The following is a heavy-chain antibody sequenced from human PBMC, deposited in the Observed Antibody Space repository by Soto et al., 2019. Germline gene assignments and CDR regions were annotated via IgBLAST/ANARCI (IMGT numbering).Heavy chain of an antibody. D-gene: IGHD5-12*01. V-gene: IGHV1-46*01. J-gene: IGHJ4*02. Sequence: SVKVSCNASGYTFTGYYMHWVRQAPGQGLEWMGIINPSGGSTSDAQKFKGRVTMTRDTSTSTVYMELSSLRSEDTAVYYCAINRRDGYNIGYYFDYWGQGTLVTVSS. CDR2: INPSGGST. CDR1: GYTFTGYY. CDR3: AINRRDGYNIGYYFDY.